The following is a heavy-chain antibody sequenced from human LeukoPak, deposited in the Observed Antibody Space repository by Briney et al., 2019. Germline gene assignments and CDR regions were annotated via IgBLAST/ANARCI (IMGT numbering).Heavy chain of an antibody. V-gene: IGHV4-59*01. CDR1: GGSISSYY. J-gene: IGHJ4*02. CDR3: ARPLTGTTLIFDY. CDR2: LYYSGST. D-gene: IGHD1-7*01. Sequence: PSETLSLTCTVSGGSISSYYWSWIRQPPGKGLEWIGYLYYSGSTNYNPSLKSRVTISVDTSKNQFSLKLSSVTAADTAVYYCARPLTGTTLIFDYWGQGTLVTVSS.